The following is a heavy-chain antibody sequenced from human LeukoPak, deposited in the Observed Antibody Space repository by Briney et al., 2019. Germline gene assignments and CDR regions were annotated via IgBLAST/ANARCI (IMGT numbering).Heavy chain of an antibody. CDR2: ISASNGDT. D-gene: IGHD1-14*01. J-gene: IGHJ4*02. V-gene: IGHV1-18*01. CDR1: GYTFTSYG. CDR3: ARESHITREDY. Sequence: ASVKVSCKASGYTFTSYGISWVRQAPGQGLEWMGWISASNGDTDYPQNLQGRVTMTTDTYTSTAYMELRSLTFDDTAIYYCARESHITREDYWGQGTLVTVSS.